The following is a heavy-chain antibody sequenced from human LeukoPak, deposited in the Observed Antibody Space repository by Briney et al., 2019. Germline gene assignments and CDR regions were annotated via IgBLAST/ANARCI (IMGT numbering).Heavy chain of an antibody. CDR3: AREPGEEWLPLYYFDY. J-gene: IGHJ4*02. V-gene: IGHV3-30*04. Sequence: HPGGSLRLSCAASGFTFTSYALHWVRQAPGQGLEWVAVISFDGKDKYNADSVKGRFTISRDTSKNTLYLEMNSLRPEDTAVYYCAREPGEEWLPLYYFDYWGQGTLVTVS. CDR2: ISFDGKDK. CDR1: GFTFTSYA. D-gene: IGHD5-24*01.